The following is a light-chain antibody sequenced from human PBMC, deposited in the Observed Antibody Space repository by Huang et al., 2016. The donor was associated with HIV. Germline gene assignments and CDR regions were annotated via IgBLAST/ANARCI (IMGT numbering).Light chain of an antibody. V-gene: IGKV3-11*01. Sequence: EIVLTQSPATLSLSPGERATLSCRASPSVSSYLAWYQQKPGQAPRLLLYDASNRATGIPARFSGSGSGTDFTLTISGLEPEDFAVYYCQQRSNWPPRGTFGPGTKVDIK. J-gene: IGKJ3*01. CDR2: DAS. CDR1: PSVSSY. CDR3: QQRSNWPPRGT.